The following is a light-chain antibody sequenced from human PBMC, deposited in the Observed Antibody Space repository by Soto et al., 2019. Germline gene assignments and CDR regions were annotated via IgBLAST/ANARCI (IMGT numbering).Light chain of an antibody. CDR1: SSDIGNYNF. J-gene: IGLJ2*01. Sequence: QSALTQPPSASGSPGQSVTIACTGTSSDIGNYNFVTWYQHHPGKAPKLMIYEVSKRPSGVPDRLSGSKSGNTASLTVSGLQAEDEADYYCSSYAGSNVVFGGGTKLTVL. CDR2: EVS. V-gene: IGLV2-8*01. CDR3: SSYAGSNVV.